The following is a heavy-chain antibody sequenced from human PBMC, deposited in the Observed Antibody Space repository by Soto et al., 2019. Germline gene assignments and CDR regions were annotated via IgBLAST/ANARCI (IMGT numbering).Heavy chain of an antibody. V-gene: IGHV5-51*01. CDR3: ARLGSNVVAVAGLFDY. J-gene: IGHJ4*02. CDR2: IYPGDSDT. D-gene: IGHD6-19*01. CDR1: GYSFTSYW. Sequence: GESLKISCKGSGYSFTSYWIGWVRQMPGKGLEWMGIIYPGDSDTRYSPSFQGQVTISADKSISTAYLQWSSLKASDTAMYYCARLGSNVVAVAGLFDYWGQGTLVTVSS.